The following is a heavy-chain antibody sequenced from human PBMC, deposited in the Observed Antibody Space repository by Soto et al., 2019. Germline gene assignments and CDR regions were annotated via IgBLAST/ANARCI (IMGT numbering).Heavy chain of an antibody. V-gene: IGHV3-53*02. CDR2: IYSDGRT. J-gene: IGHJ4*02. CDR1: GFIVSSSY. Sequence: VQLVETGGGLIQPGVSLRLSCAASGFIVSSSYMSWVRQAPGKGLEWVSVIYSDGRTYYADSVKGRFTISRDNSKTTLYLQMNSLSAEDTAVYYCARCSGWYGQCYFDCWGQGTLVTVSS. D-gene: IGHD6-13*01. CDR3: ARCSGWYGQCYFDC.